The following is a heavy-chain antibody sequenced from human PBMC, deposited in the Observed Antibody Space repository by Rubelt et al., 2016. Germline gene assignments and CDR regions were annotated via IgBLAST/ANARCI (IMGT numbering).Heavy chain of an antibody. CDR1: GFTFSSYA. CDR3: AKDFLCDY. J-gene: IGHJ4*02. Sequence: EVQLLESGGGLVQPGGSLRLSCAASGFTFSSYAMTWVRQAPGKGLEWVSSISVSGDSTYYADSVKGRLTISRDNSKNTLFLQMNRLRSEDTAVYYCAKDFLCDYWGQGALVTVSS. CDR2: ISVSGDST. V-gene: IGHV3-23*01.